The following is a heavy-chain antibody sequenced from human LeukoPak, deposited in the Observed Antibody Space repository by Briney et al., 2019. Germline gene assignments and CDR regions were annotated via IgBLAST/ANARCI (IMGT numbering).Heavy chain of an antibody. CDR3: ARDRYSGSTGGHNWFDP. CDR2: IYYSGST. Sequence: SETLSLTCTVSGGSISSYYWSWIRQPPGKGLEWIGYIYYSGSTNYNPSLKSRVTISVDTSKNQFSLKLSSVTAADTAVYYCARDRYSGSTGGHNWFDPWGQGTLVTVSS. D-gene: IGHD1-26*01. V-gene: IGHV4-59*01. CDR1: GGSISSYY. J-gene: IGHJ5*02.